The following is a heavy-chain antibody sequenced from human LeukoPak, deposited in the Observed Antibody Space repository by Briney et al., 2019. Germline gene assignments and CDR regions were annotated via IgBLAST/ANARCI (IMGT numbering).Heavy chain of an antibody. Sequence: GGSLRLSCAASKFTFSNYGMHWVRQAPGKGLEWVAVISSSGAIQYYLESVKGRFTISRDNSGNTLYLQMNSLRPEDTAVYYCAKEYDSRGYGANFDNWGQGTLVTVSS. D-gene: IGHD3-10*01. CDR3: AKEYDSRGYGANFDN. J-gene: IGHJ4*02. CDR1: KFTFSNYG. V-gene: IGHV3-30*18. CDR2: ISSSGAIQ.